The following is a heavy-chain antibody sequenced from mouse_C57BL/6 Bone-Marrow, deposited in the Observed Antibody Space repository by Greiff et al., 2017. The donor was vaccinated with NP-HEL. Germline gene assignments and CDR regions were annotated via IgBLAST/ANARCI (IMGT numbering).Heavy chain of an antibody. Sequence: QVQLQQPGAELVKPGASVKLSCKASGYTFTSYWMHWVKQRPGQGLEWIGMIHPNSGSTNYNEKFKSKATLTVDKCSSTAYMQLSSLTSEDSAVYYCARYYGSSILYAMDYWGQGTSVTVSS. CDR2: IHPNSGST. D-gene: IGHD1-1*01. CDR1: GYTFTSYW. J-gene: IGHJ4*01. CDR3: ARYYGSSILYAMDY. V-gene: IGHV1-64*01.